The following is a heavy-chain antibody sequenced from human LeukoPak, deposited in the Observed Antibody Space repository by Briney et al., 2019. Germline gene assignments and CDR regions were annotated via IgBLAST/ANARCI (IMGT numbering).Heavy chain of an antibody. Sequence: SETLSLTCTVSGGSISSSSYYWGWIRQPPRKGLEWIGSIYYSGSTCYNPSLKSRVTISVDTSKNQFSLKLSSVTAADTAVYYCARRNYDFWSGYYIENWFDPWGQGTLVTVSS. CDR1: GGSISSSSYY. V-gene: IGHV4-39*01. J-gene: IGHJ5*02. CDR2: IYYSGST. D-gene: IGHD3-3*01. CDR3: ARRNYDFWSGYYIENWFDP.